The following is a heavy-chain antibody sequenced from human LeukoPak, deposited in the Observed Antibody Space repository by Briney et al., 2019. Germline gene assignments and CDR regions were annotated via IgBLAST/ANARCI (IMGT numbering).Heavy chain of an antibody. CDR1: GASISGTAYY. Sequence: SETLSLTCTVSGASISGTAYYWGWVRQPPRKGLEWIGNIYYSGSTYYNASLQSRVTISIDTSKNQFSLKLSSVTAADTAVYYCACLTTMGWYWFDPWGQGTLVTVSS. J-gene: IGHJ5*02. CDR2: IYYSGST. V-gene: IGHV4-39*01. D-gene: IGHD4-23*01. CDR3: ACLTTMGWYWFDP.